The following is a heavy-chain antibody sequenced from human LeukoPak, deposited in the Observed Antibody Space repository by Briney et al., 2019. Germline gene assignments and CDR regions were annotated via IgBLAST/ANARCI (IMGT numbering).Heavy chain of an antibody. CDR2: VHLDGKN. J-gene: IGHJ4*02. D-gene: IGHD3-3*01. CDR3: AREGGFCRPLDY. V-gene: IGHV4-4*02. CDR1: GGSVTSTNW. Sequence: SETLSLTCAVSGGSVTSTNWCTCVRPPPGKVLEWIEDVHLDGKNNYTPSLKSRLIMSVDLPENHICLKLTSVTAADTAVYYCAREGGFCRPLDYSGQGTLVTVSS.